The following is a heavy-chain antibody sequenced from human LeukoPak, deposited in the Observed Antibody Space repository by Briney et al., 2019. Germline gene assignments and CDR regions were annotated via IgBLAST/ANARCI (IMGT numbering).Heavy chain of an antibody. CDR3: ARHHNFGSYDGYFDY. D-gene: IGHD1-26*01. CDR2: ISYSGST. CDR1: GGSINSYY. J-gene: IGHJ4*02. V-gene: IGHV4-59*01. Sequence: PSETLSLTCTVFGGSINSYYWSWMRRPPGKGLEWIGYISYSGSTNYNPSLKSRVTMSVDTSRNQFSLELTSVTAADAAVYYCARHHNFGSYDGYFDYWGQGTLVTLSS.